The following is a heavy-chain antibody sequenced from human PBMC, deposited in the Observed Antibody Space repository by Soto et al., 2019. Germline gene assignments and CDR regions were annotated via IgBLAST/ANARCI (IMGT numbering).Heavy chain of an antibody. Sequence: QVPLVQSGAEVKKPGSSVKVSCKASGGTFSSYTISWVRQAPGQGLEWMGRIIPILGIANYAQKFQGRVTITADKSTSTAYMELSSLRSEDTAVYYCASWGIHCSGGSCHASTNWFDPWGQGTLVTVSS. D-gene: IGHD2-15*01. CDR3: ASWGIHCSGGSCHASTNWFDP. V-gene: IGHV1-69*02. CDR1: GGTFSSYT. CDR2: IIPILGIA. J-gene: IGHJ5*02.